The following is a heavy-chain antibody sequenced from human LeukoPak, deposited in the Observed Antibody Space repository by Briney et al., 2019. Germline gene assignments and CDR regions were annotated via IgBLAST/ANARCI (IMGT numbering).Heavy chain of an antibody. V-gene: IGHV4-59*01. J-gene: IGHJ4*02. CDR1: GGFISSFY. D-gene: IGHD6-6*01. CDR3: AAYSSSSHFDY. CDR2: IYHSGST. Sequence: SETLSLTCTVSGGFISSFYWSWIRQPPRKGLEWIGYIYHSGSTNYNPSLKSRVTISLDTSKNQFSLKLSSVTAADTAVYYCAAYSSSSHFDYWGQGTLVTVSS.